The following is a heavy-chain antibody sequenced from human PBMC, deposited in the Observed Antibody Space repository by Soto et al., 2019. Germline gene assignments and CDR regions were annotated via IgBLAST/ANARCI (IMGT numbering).Heavy chain of an antibody. Sequence: GGSLRLSCAASGITLSTYWMAWVRQTPGKGLEFEANLRQAGNEINYVESVKGRFTISRDNTKNSLFLQMNSLRDDDTAVYYGGRAQWGGAFDIGGHGTMFTVSS. CDR2: LRQAGNEI. V-gene: IGHV3-7*01. J-gene: IGHJ3*02. CDR1: GITLSTYW. CDR3: GRAQWGGAFDI. D-gene: IGHD3-10*01.